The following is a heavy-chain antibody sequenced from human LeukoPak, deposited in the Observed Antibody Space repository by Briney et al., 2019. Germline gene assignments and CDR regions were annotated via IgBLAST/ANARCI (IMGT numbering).Heavy chain of an antibody. V-gene: IGHV4-59*01. J-gene: IGHJ5*02. CDR2: IYYSGST. Sequence: PSETLSLTCTVSGGSISSYYWSWIRQPPGKGLEWIGYIYYSGSTNYNPSLKSRVTISVDTSKNQFSLKLSSVTAADTAVYYCARGSGYSYGFGFARWGQGTLVTVSS. CDR3: ARGSGYSYGFGFAR. D-gene: IGHD5-18*01. CDR1: GGSISSYY.